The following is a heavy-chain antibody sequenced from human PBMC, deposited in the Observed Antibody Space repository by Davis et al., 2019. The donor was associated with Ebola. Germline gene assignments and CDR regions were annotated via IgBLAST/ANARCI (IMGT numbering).Heavy chain of an antibody. D-gene: IGHD5-24*01. CDR1: GFTFSSYS. CDR3: ARVGWLQSGIFYGMDV. CDR2: ISSSSSTI. V-gene: IGHV3-48*02. Sequence: GESLKISCAASGFTFSSYSMNWVRQAPGKGLEWVSYISSSSSTIYYADSVKGRFTISRDNAKNSLYLQMNSLRDEDTAVYYCARVGWLQSGIFYGMDVWGQGTTVTVSS. J-gene: IGHJ6*02.